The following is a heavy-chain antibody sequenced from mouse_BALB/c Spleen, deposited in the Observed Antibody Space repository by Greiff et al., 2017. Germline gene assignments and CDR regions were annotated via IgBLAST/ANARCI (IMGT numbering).Heavy chain of an antibody. CDR2: IWGGGST. V-gene: IGHV2-6-4*01. J-gene: IGHJ4*01. Sequence: VKLMESGPGLVAPSQSLSITCTVSGFSLSRYSVHWVRQPPGKGLEWLGMIWGGGSTDYNSALKSRLSISKDNSKSQVFLKMNSLQTDDTAMYFCATTVVALDAMDYWGQGTSVTVSS. D-gene: IGHD1-1*01. CDR1: GFSLSRYS. CDR3: ATTVVALDAMDY.